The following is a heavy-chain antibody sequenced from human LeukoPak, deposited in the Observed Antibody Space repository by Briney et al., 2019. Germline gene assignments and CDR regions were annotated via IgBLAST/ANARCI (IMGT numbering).Heavy chain of an antibody. Sequence: GESLKISCKGSGYSFTNYWIGWVRQKPGNGLEWMGIIYPGDSDTKYSPSFRGQVTISADKSISTAYLQWNSLKASDTAMYYCARQRYCSGGSCSPSGWFDPWGQGTLVTVS. CDR1: GYSFTNYW. CDR3: ARQRYCSGGSCSPSGWFDP. D-gene: IGHD2-15*01. V-gene: IGHV5-51*01. J-gene: IGHJ5*02. CDR2: IYPGDSDT.